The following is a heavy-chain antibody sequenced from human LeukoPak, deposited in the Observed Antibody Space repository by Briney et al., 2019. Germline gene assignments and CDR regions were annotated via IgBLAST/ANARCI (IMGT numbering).Heavy chain of an antibody. CDR3: TTGPQSWHRSGSSDY. CDR2: IQSITDGGSP. J-gene: IGHJ4*02. Sequence: PGGSLSLSFAASGFTFRNTWMSWVRQAPGKGLEWAGRIQSITDGGSPDYAAPVKGRFIISRGDSKDTLYLQMNSLNIEDAGVYYCTTGPQSWHRSGSSDYWGQGTLVTVSS. D-gene: IGHD3-10*01. V-gene: IGHV3-15*01. CDR1: GFTFRNTW.